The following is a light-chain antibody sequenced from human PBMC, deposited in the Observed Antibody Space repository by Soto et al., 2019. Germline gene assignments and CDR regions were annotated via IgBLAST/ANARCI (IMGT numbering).Light chain of an antibody. Sequence: EIVLTQSPGTLSLSPGERATLSCRASQSVSSTYLAWYQQKPGQAHRLLIYGASSRATGIPDRFSGSGSGTDFTLTISRLEPEDFAVYYCQQYGSSPFTFGGGNKVEIE. CDR2: GAS. CDR3: QQYGSSPFT. J-gene: IGKJ4*01. V-gene: IGKV3-20*01. CDR1: QSVSSTY.